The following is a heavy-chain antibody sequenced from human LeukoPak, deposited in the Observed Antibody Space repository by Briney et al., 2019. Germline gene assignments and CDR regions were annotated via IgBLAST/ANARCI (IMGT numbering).Heavy chain of an antibody. Sequence: SETLSLTCTVSGGSISSHYWSWIRQPPGKGLEWIGYIYYSGSTNYNPSLKSRVTISVDTSKNQSSLKLSSVTAADTAVYYCARSLGYSYGYGEDYWGQGTLVTVSS. D-gene: IGHD5-18*01. CDR2: IYYSGST. CDR1: GGSISSHY. CDR3: ARSLGYSYGYGEDY. V-gene: IGHV4-59*11. J-gene: IGHJ4*02.